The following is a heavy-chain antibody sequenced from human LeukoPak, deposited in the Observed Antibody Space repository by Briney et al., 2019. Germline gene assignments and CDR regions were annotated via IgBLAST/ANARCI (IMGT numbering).Heavy chain of an antibody. CDR2: ISYDGSNK. V-gene: IGHV3-30*18. CDR3: AKDWIGYCSGGSCYDLDY. J-gene: IGHJ4*02. CDR1: GFTFSSYG. D-gene: IGHD2-15*01. Sequence: GGSLRLSCAASGFTFSSYGMHWVRQAPGKGLEWXXXISYDGSNKYYADSVKGRFTISRDNSKNTLYLQMNSLRAEDTAVYYCAKDWIGYCSGGSCYDLDYWGQGTLVTVSS.